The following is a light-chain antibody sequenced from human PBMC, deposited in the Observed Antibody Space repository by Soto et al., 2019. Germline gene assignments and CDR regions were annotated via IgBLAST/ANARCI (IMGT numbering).Light chain of an antibody. V-gene: IGLV3-1*01. CDR3: QAWDSTTAV. Sequence: SYELTQPPSVSVSPGQTANITCSGHNLGEKYTSWYQQRPGQSPVLVVYQDNKRPSGIPDRFSGSNSGNTATLTISGTQTVDEADYSCQAWDSTTAVFGGGTKVTVL. J-gene: IGLJ2*01. CDR2: QDN. CDR1: NLGEKY.